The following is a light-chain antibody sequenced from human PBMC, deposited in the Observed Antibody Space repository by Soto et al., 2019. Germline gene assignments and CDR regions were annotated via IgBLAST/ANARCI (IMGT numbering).Light chain of an antibody. J-gene: IGKJ1*01. CDR1: HSVSSSY. CDR3: QQYDSSHTWT. V-gene: IGKV3-20*01. CDR2: GAS. Sequence: VLTQSRGTLSLSPGERATLSCRASHSVSSSYLAWYQQKPGQAPRLLIYGASSRATGIPDRFSGSGSGTDFTLTISRLEPEDFAVYYCQQYDSSHTWTFGQGTKVDTK.